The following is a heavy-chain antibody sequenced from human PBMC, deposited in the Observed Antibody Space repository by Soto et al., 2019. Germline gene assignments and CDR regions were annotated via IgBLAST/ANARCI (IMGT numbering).Heavy chain of an antibody. J-gene: IGHJ6*02. CDR1: GGTFSSYA. D-gene: IGHD2-2*01. CDR3: ARELSRRYCSSTSCYPRARNHYYYYYGVDV. V-gene: IGHV1-69*13. CDR2: IIPIFGTA. Sequence: SVKVSCKASGGTFSSYAISWVRQAPGQGLEWMGGIIPIFGTANYAQKFQGRVTITADESTSTAYMELSSLRSEDTAVYYCARELSRRYCSSTSCYPRARNHYYYYYGVDVWGQGTTVTVSS.